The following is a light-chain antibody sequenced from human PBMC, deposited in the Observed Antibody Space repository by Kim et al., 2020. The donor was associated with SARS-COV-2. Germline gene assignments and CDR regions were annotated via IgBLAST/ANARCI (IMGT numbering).Light chain of an antibody. CDR1: NSNIGGNY. Sequence: GQRVTVSCSGNNSNIGGNYVYWYRQLPGTAPTLLIYKNDERPSGVPERFSASKSGTSASLDISGLRSEDEADYYCGAWDDSLSAWVFGGGTQLTVL. CDR3: GAWDDSLSAWV. J-gene: IGLJ3*02. CDR2: KND. V-gene: IGLV1-47*01.